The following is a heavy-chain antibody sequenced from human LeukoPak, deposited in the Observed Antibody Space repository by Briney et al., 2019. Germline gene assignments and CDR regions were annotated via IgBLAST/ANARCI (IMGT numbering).Heavy chain of an antibody. CDR3: ARTCSSSSCYMVH. Sequence: WASVKVSCKASGYTFANLGITWVRQAPGQGLEWMGWISVYNGNTNYAQNLQGRVTLTTDTSTSTAYMELRSLRSDDTALYYCARTCSSSSCYMVHWGQGTLVTVSS. CDR2: ISVYNGNT. V-gene: IGHV1-18*01. J-gene: IGHJ4*02. D-gene: IGHD2-2*02. CDR1: GYTFANLG.